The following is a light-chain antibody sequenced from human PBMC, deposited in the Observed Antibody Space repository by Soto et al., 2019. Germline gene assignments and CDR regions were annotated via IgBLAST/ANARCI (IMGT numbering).Light chain of an antibody. CDR2: DAS. V-gene: IGKV3-11*01. CDR1: RSVSFYLD. J-gene: IGKJ5*01. CDR3: QQRTARPPSIT. Sequence: EIGWTQSTEILSLSPGDRATLSSRSSRSVSFYLDLAWYQQKPGQAPRLLIHDASSRATGVPARFIGSVSGTDFTLTITSVETEDFAVFFCQQRTARPPSITFGEGTRLDI.